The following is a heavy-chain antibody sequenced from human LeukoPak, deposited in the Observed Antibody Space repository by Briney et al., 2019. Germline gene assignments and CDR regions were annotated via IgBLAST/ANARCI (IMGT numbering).Heavy chain of an antibody. CDR1: GGSISSSSYY. CDR2: IYYSGST. D-gene: IGHD4-17*01. CDR3: ARGVVAHYGDYAGGGPTNDY. J-gene: IGHJ4*02. V-gene: IGHV4-39*07. Sequence: ASETLSLTCTVSGGSISSSSYYWGWIRQPPGKGLEWIGSIYYSGSTYYNPSLKSRVTISVDTSKNQFSLKLSSVTAADTAVYYCARGVVAHYGDYAGGGPTNDYWGQGTLVTVSS.